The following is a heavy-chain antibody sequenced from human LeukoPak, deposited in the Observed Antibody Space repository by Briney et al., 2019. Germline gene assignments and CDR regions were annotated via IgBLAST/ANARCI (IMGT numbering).Heavy chain of an antibody. Sequence: ASVKVSCTASGYTFTGYYMHWVRQAPGQGLEWMGRINPNSGGTNYAQKFQGRVTMTRDTSISTAYMELSRLRSDDTAVYYCARDRLTMVRGVQVCNWFDPWGQGTLVTVSS. J-gene: IGHJ5*02. CDR1: GYTFTGYY. CDR2: INPNSGGT. D-gene: IGHD3-10*01. V-gene: IGHV1-2*06. CDR3: ARDRLTMVRGVQVCNWFDP.